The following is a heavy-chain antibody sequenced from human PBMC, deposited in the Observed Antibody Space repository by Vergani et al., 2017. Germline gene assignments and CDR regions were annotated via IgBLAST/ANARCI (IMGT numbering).Heavy chain of an antibody. V-gene: IGHV3-48*03. CDR3: ARDSNDYGDYDNWFDP. D-gene: IGHD4-17*01. J-gene: IGHJ5*02. CDR1: GFTFSSYE. CDR2: ISRNGRTI. Sequence: EVQLVESGGGLVQPGGPLRLSCAASGFTFSSYEMNWVRPAPGKGLEWVSYISRNGRTIYYADSVKGRFTLSRDNAKNSLYLQMNSLRAEDRAVYYCARDSNDYGDYDNWFDPWGQGTLVTGSS.